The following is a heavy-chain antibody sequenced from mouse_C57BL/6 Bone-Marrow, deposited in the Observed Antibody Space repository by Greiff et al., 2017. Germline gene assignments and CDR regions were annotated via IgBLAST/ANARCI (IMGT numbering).Heavy chain of an antibody. V-gene: IGHV5-4*01. CDR2: ISDGGSYT. Sequence: EVQGVESGGGLVKPGGSLKLSCAASGFTFSSYAMSWVRQTPEKRLEWVATISDGGSYTYYPDNVKGRFTISRDNAKNNLYLQMSHLKSEDTAMYYCARDHDGNYGYWGTGTTLTVSS. CDR3: ARDHDGNYGY. J-gene: IGHJ2*01. D-gene: IGHD2-1*01. CDR1: GFTFSSYA.